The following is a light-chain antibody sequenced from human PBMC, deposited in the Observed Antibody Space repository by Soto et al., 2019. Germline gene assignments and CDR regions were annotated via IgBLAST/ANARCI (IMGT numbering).Light chain of an antibody. CDR3: QQNYSPPPIT. J-gene: IGKJ5*01. CDR2: ATS. Sequence: DIQMTQSPSSLSASVGDRVTITGRGGQNVAXFLNWYQQKPGKAPKLLIYATSSLHSGVPSRFSGSGFGTDFTLTISSLQTEDFATYYCQQNYSPPPITFGQGTRLEIK. V-gene: IGKV1-39*01. CDR1: QNVAXF.